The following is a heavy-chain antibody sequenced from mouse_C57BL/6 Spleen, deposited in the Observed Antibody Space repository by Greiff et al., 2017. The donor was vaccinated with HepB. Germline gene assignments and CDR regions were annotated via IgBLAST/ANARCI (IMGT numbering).Heavy chain of an antibody. CDR1: GFSLTSYG. D-gene: IGHD2-4*01. CDR2: IWSDGST. CDR3: ARHGDYDGYFDV. Sequence: VQLKESGPGLVAPSQRLSITCTVSGFSLTSYGVHWVRQPPGKGLEWLVVIWSDGSTTYNSALKSRLSISKDNSKSQVFLKMNSLQTDDTAMYYCARHGDYDGYFDVWGTGTTVTVSS. J-gene: IGHJ1*03. V-gene: IGHV2-6-1*01.